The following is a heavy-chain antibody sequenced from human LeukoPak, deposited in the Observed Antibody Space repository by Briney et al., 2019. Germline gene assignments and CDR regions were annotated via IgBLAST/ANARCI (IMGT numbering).Heavy chain of an antibody. J-gene: IGHJ4*02. D-gene: IGHD3-3*01. CDR2: IDPNSGGT. Sequence: GASVKVSCKASGYSFTGYYIHWVRQAPGQGPEWMGRIDPNSGGTNSAQKFQARVTLTRDTSIATVYMELSSLRSEDTAVYYCARGLPAFWSGYYTDWGQGTLVTVSS. CDR1: GYSFTGYY. CDR3: ARGLPAFWSGYYTD. V-gene: IGHV1-2*06.